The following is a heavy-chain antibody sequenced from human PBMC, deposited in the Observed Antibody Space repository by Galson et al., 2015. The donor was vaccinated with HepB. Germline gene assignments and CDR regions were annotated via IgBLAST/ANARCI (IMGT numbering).Heavy chain of an antibody. CDR3: ARAILSLRIAVAGPVYGMDV. Sequence: LSCAASGFTVSSNYMSWVRQAPGKGLEWVSVIYSGGSTYYADSVKGRFTIYRDKSKNTLYLQMNGLRAEDTAVYYCARAILSLRIAVAGPVYGMDVWGQGTTVTVSS. V-gene: IGHV3-66*01. CDR2: IYSGGST. J-gene: IGHJ6*02. CDR1: GFTVSSNY. D-gene: IGHD6-19*01.